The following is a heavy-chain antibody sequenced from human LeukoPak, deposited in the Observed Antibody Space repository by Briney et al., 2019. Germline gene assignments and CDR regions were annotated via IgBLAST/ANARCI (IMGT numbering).Heavy chain of an antibody. D-gene: IGHD6-6*01. CDR1: GFTFSSHA. J-gene: IGHJ4*02. CDR3: AREEAVRRFGHDY. CDR2: IGGSGGDT. V-gene: IGHV3-23*01. Sequence: GGSLRLSCAASGFTFSSHAMTWVRQAPGKGLEWVSAIGGSGGDTYYADSVKGRFTISRDNSKNTLNLQMNSLRAEDSAVYYCAREEAVRRFGHDYWGQGMLVTVSS.